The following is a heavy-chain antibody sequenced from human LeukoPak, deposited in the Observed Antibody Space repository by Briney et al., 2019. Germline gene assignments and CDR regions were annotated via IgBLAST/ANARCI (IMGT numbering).Heavy chain of an antibody. CDR1: GFTFSSYG. CDR2: IWYDGSNK. J-gene: IGHJ4*02. Sequence: PGGSLRLSCAASGFTFSSYGMHWVRQAPGKGLEWVAVIWYDGSNKYYADSVKGRFTISRDNSKNTLYLQMNSLRAEDTAVYYCARTQAEDSIGSDYWGQGTLVTVSS. CDR3: ARTQAEDSIGSDY. V-gene: IGHV3-33*01. D-gene: IGHD2-15*01.